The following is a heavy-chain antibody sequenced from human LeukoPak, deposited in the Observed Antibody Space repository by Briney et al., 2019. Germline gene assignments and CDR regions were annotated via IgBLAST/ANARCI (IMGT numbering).Heavy chain of an antibody. CDR3: ARDHLSSGSSPDYYYYYYMDV. J-gene: IGHJ6*03. CDR1: GFTFSSYW. D-gene: IGHD6-19*01. Sequence: GGSLRLSCTASGFTFSSYWMHWVRQAPGKGLVWVSRINSDGSSTSYADSVKGRFTISRDNAKNTLYLQMNSLRAEDTAVYYCARDHLSSGSSPDYYYYYYMDVWGKGTTVTISS. CDR2: INSDGSST. V-gene: IGHV3-74*01.